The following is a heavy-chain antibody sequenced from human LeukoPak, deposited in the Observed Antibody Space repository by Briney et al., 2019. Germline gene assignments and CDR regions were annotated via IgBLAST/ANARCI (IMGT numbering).Heavy chain of an antibody. J-gene: IGHJ5*02. V-gene: IGHV3-48*03. CDR2: ISSSGSII. Sequence: PGGSLRLSCAASGFTFSNYKMNWVRQAPGKGLEWVSYISSSGSIIYHSDSVKGRFTISRDNAKNSLYLQMNSLRAEDTAVYYCARDSPLTAGPFDPWGQGTLVTVSS. D-gene: IGHD7-27*01. CDR3: ARDSPLTAGPFDP. CDR1: GFTFSNYK.